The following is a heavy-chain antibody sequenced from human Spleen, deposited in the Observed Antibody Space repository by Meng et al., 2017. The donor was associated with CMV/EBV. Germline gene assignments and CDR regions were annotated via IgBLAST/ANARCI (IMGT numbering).Heavy chain of an antibody. CDR3: ASSLTMVVTGFFDY. V-gene: IGHV5-51*01. CDR2: IYPGDSDT. Sequence: SGYSFTSYWIGWVRQMPGKGLEWMGIIYPGDSDTRYSPSFQGQVTISADKSISTAYLQWSSLKASDTAMYYCASSLTMVVTGFFDYWGQGTLVTVSS. J-gene: IGHJ4*02. D-gene: IGHD4-23*01. CDR1: GYSFTSYW.